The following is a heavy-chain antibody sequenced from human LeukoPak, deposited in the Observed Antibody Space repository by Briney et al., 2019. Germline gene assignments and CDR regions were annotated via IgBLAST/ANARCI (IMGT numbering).Heavy chain of an antibody. CDR1: GFTFSSYE. CDR3: AWSGSSSGYFDS. CDR2: ISSSGSTI. J-gene: IGHJ4*02. Sequence: GGSLRLSCAASGFTFSSYEMNWVRLAPGKGLEWVSYISSSGSTIYYADSVKGRFTISRDNAKNSLYLQMNSLRAEDTAVYYCAWSGSSSGYFDSWGQGTLVTVSS. V-gene: IGHV3-48*03. D-gene: IGHD6-6*01.